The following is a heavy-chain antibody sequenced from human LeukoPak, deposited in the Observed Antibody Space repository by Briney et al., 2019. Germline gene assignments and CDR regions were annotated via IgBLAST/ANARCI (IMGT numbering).Heavy chain of an antibody. CDR1: GFTFSTYG. V-gene: IGHV3-30*18. D-gene: IGHD1-14*01. Sequence: GGSLRLSSAASGFTFSTYGMHWVRQAPGKGLEWVAVISDNGRNKYYGDSVKGRFTISRDNSKNMLYLQMNSLRVEDTAVYYCAKDTTTGPAEYYFDYWGQGTLVTVSS. J-gene: IGHJ4*02. CDR3: AKDTTTGPAEYYFDY. CDR2: ISDNGRNK.